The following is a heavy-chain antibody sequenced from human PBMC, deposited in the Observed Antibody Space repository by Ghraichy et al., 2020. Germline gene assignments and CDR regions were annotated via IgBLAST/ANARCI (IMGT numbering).Heavy chain of an antibody. D-gene: IGHD2-15*01. V-gene: IGHV3-30*04. CDR1: GFTFSSYA. CDR2: ISYDGSNK. Sequence: GGSLRLSCAASGFTFSSYAMHWVRQAPGKGLEWVAVISYDGSNKYYADSVKGRFTISRDNSKNTLYLQMNSLRAEDTAVYYCARWEGDIVVVVAARGLDYWGQGTLVTVSS. J-gene: IGHJ4*02. CDR3: ARWEGDIVVVVAARGLDY.